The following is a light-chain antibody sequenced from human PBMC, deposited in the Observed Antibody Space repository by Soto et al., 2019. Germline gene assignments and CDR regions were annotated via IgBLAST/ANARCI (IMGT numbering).Light chain of an antibody. Sequence: QSVLTQPPSASGSPGQSVTISCTGASSDVGGYNYVSWYQQHPGKAPKLMIYEVYKRPSGVPDRFSGSKSGNTAALTVSGLQAEDEADYYCSSYVGTNSYVFGTGTKVTVL. CDR1: SSDVGGYNY. CDR3: SSYVGTNSYV. J-gene: IGLJ1*01. CDR2: EVY. V-gene: IGLV2-8*01.